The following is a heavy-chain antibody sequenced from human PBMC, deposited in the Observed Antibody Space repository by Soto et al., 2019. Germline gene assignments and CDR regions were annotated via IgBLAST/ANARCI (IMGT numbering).Heavy chain of an antibody. CDR1: GDSIDTAYYY. CDR2: IYYSGST. J-gene: IGHJ4*02. CDR3: ARQRTSVVTQAYFDS. V-gene: IGHV4-39*01. D-gene: IGHD2-21*02. Sequence: PXGTLSVNCTVPGDSIDTAYYYWGWIRQPPGKGLEWIGSIYYSGSTYNNPSLKSRVSMSVDTSKNQFSLKLRSVTAADTALYYCARQRTSVVTQAYFDSWGQGSLVTVSS.